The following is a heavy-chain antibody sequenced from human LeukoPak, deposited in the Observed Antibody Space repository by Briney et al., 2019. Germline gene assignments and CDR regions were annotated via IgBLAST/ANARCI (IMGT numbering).Heavy chain of an antibody. V-gene: IGHV4-34*09. CDR2: IMHSGSS. Sequence: TLSLTCAVYGGSFSGYYWRWIRQPRGKGLEWIGEIMHSGSSNYNPSLKSRVTISVDTSKNQFSLKMSSVTAADTAVYYCARADCSGGSCYSDAFDIWGQGTMVTVSS. CDR3: ARADCSGGSCYSDAFDI. CDR1: GGSFSGYY. D-gene: IGHD2-15*01. J-gene: IGHJ3*02.